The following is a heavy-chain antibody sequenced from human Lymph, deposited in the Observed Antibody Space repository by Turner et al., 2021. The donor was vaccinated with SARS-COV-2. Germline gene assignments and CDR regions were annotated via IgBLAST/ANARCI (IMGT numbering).Heavy chain of an antibody. CDR3: ARVLPYGDYFDF. CDR1: GFTVSSNY. D-gene: IGHD4-17*01. V-gene: IGHV3-53*01. CDR2: IYSGGST. J-gene: IGHJ4*02. Sequence: EVQLVESGGGLIQPGGSLRLSCAASGFTVSSNYMSWVRQAPGKGLEWVSLIYSGGSTLYADSVKVRFTISRDNSKNTLYLQMNSLRADDTAVYYCARVLPYGDYFDFLGQGTLVTVSS.